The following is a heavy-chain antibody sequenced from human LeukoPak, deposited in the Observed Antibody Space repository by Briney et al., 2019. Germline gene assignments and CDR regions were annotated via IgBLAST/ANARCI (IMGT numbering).Heavy chain of an antibody. Sequence: PGGSLRLSCAASGFTFSSYEMNWVRQAPGEGLEWVSYISSSGSTIYYADSVKGRFTISRDNAKNSLYLQMNSLRAEDTAVYYCARDLRIAALPFDYWGQGTLVTVSS. CDR2: ISSSGSTI. D-gene: IGHD6-6*01. CDR1: GFTFSSYE. V-gene: IGHV3-48*03. CDR3: ARDLRIAALPFDY. J-gene: IGHJ4*02.